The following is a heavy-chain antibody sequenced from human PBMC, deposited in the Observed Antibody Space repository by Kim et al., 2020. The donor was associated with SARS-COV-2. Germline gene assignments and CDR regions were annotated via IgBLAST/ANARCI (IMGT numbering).Heavy chain of an antibody. V-gene: IGHV7-4-1*02. Sequence: AQRVTGRFVFSLDTSVSTAYLQISSLKAEDTAVYYCARGKMVQTINNFDYWGQGTLVTVSS. J-gene: IGHJ4*02. CDR3: ARGKMVQTINNFDY. D-gene: IGHD3-10*01.